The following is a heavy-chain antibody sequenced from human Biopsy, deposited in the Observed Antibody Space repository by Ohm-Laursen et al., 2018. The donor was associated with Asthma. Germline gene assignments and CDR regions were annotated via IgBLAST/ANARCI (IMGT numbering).Heavy chain of an antibody. D-gene: IGHD3-22*01. J-gene: IGHJ4*02. Sequence: LRLSRSASGFAVSRDYMFWVRQAPGKGLEWVSVIYSGGTSHTADSVRGRFTISRDYSKNTLYLQMHSLRAEDTAVYYCARGDSSNWSHYYFDYWGQGTLVTVSS. CDR3: ARGDSSNWSHYYFDY. V-gene: IGHV3-53*01. CDR1: GFAVSRDY. CDR2: IYSGGTS.